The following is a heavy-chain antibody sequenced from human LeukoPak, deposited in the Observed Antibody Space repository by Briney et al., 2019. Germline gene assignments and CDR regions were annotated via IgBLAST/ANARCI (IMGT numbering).Heavy chain of an antibody. CDR2: ISSSSSTI. CDR3: AREESATDY. Sequence: GGSLRLSCAASGFTFSSYSMNLVRQAPGKGLEWVSYISSSSSTIYYADSVKGRFTISRDNAKNSLYLQMNSLRAEDTAVYYCAREESATDYWGQGTLVTVSS. D-gene: IGHD2-15*01. V-gene: IGHV3-48*04. CDR1: GFTFSSYS. J-gene: IGHJ4*02.